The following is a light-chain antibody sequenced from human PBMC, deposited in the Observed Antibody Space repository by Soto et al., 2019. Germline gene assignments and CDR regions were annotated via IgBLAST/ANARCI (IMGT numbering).Light chain of an antibody. CDR2: GAS. Sequence: EIVMTQSPATLSVSPGERATLSCRASQSVSTNLAWYQQTPGQAPRLLIFGASARATGIPARFSGSGSGTEFTLTISSLQSEDFAVYYCQQYNNSLGTFGQGTKVEIK. J-gene: IGKJ1*01. CDR1: QSVSTN. CDR3: QQYNNSLGT. V-gene: IGKV3-15*01.